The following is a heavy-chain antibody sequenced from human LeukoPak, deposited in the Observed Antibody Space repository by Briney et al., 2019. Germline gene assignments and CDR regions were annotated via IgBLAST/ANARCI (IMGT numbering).Heavy chain of an antibody. J-gene: IGHJ4*02. Sequence: SQTLSLTCAISGDTVSSKNVAWNWIRQSPSRGLEWLGKTYYRSQWGTDYAVSVNSRITINPDTSKNQFSLKLSSVTAADTAVYYCARDIEDYGSGSYDYWGQGTLVTVSS. CDR3: ARDIEDYGSGSYDY. CDR1: GDTVSSKNVA. CDR2: TYYRSQWGT. V-gene: IGHV6-1*01. D-gene: IGHD3-10*01.